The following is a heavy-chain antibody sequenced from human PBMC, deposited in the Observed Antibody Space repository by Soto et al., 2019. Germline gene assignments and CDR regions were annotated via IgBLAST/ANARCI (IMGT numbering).Heavy chain of an antibody. Sequence: QVQLVESGGGVVQPGRSLRLSCAASGFTFSSYGMHWVRQAPGKGLEWVAVISYDGSNKYYADSVKGRFTISRDNYKNTLFLQMNSLRAEDTAVYYCAKAQGSYYYYYGMDVWGQGTTVTVSS. V-gene: IGHV3-30*18. D-gene: IGHD2-15*01. CDR3: AKAQGSYYYYYGMDV. CDR2: ISYDGSNK. J-gene: IGHJ6*02. CDR1: GFTFSSYG.